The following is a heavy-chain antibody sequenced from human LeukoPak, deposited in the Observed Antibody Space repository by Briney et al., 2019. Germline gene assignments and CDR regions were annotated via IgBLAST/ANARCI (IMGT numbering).Heavy chain of an antibody. CDR2: IYYSGST. D-gene: IGHD5-18*01. J-gene: IGHJ6*03. V-gene: IGHV4-39*07. CDR3: ARSAARGYSYGYYYYYYMDV. Sequence: SETLSLTCTVSGGSISSSSYYWGWIRQPPGKGLEWIGSIYYSGSTYYNPSLKSRVTISVDTSKNQFSLKLSSVTAADTAVYYCARSAARGYSYGYYYYYYMDVWGKGNTVTVSS. CDR1: GGSISSSSYY.